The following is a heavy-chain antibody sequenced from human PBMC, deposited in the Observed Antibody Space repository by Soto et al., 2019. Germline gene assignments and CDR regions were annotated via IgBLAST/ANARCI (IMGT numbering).Heavy chain of an antibody. CDR3: ARDSSSWYVIGY. CDR1: GYTFTSYA. D-gene: IGHD6-13*01. J-gene: IGHJ4*02. Sequence: ASVKVSCKASGYTFTSYAMHWVRQAPGQRLEWMGWINAGNGNTKYSQKFQGRVTITRDTSASTAYMELSSLRSEDTAVYYCARDSSSWYVIGYWGQGTLVTVSS. CDR2: INAGNGNT. V-gene: IGHV1-3*01.